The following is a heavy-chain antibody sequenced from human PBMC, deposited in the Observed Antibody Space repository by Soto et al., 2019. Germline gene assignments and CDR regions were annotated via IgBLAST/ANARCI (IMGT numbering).Heavy chain of an antibody. D-gene: IGHD3-22*01. V-gene: IGHV3-23*01. CDR1: GFTFSSYA. CDR2: ISGSGGST. J-gene: IGHJ4*02. CDR3: VKLYYDDSSGYCYVGCFDY. Sequence: EVQLLESGGGLVQPGGSLRLSCAASGFTFSSYAMSWVRQAPGKGLEWVSAISGSGGSTYYADSVKGRFTLSRDNAKNTLYLQLHSLRAEDTAVYYCVKLYYDDSSGYCYVGCFDYWGQGTLVTVSS.